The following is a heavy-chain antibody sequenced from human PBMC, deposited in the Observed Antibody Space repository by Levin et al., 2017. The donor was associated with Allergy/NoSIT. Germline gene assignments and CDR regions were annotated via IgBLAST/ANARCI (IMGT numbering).Heavy chain of an antibody. J-gene: IGHJ4*02. V-gene: IGHV3-33*01. CDR3: TRARGDCTTPTCYFDH. D-gene: IGHD2-8*01. CDR1: GLTFSGFG. Sequence: GESLKISCGASGLTFSGFGMHWVRQAPGKGLEWVAGIRYDGSDKYYGDSVKGRFTISRDNSKNTVYLQMNSLRAEDTAVYHCTRARGDCTTPTCYFDHWGQGTLVTVSS. CDR2: IRYDGSDK.